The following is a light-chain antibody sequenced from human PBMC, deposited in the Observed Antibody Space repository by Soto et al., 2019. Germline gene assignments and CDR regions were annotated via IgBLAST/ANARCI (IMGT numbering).Light chain of an antibody. CDR1: SSDVGGYNY. Sequence: QSALTQPASVSGSPGQSITISCTGTSSDVGGYNYVSWYQHHPGKAPKLMIYDVTNRPSGVSNRFSGSKSGNTASLTISGLLAQDEADYYPTSYTTSSPYFVFGGGTKVTVL. CDR2: DVT. CDR3: TSYTTSSPYFV. V-gene: IGLV2-14*03. J-gene: IGLJ3*02.